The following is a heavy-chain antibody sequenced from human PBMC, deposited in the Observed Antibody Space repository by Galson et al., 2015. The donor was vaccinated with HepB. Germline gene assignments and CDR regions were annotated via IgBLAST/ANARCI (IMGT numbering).Heavy chain of an antibody. CDR1: GYSFTTYW. J-gene: IGHJ4*02. CDR2: IDPSDSYT. V-gene: IGHV5-10-1*01. CDR3: ASRQYYYGSGTYYNVSDY. Sequence: KVSCKASGYSFTTYWISWVRQMPGKGLEWMGRIDPSDSYTNYSPSFQGHVTISADKSISTAYLQWSSLKASDTAMYYCASRQYYYGSGTYYNVSDYWGQGTLVTVSS. D-gene: IGHD3-10*01.